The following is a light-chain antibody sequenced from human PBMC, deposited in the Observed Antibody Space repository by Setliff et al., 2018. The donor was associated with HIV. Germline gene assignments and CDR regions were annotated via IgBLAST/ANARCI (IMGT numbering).Light chain of an antibody. J-gene: IGLJ1*01. CDR2: EVS. V-gene: IGLV2-14*01. CDR1: SSDVGGYNF. Sequence: QSVLTQSASVSGSPGQSITISCTGTSSDVGGYNFVSWYQQHPGKAPKLIIYEVSNRPSGVSNRFSGSKSGNTASLTISGLQAEDEADYYCSSYISSSTLFGTGTKV. CDR3: SSYISSSTL.